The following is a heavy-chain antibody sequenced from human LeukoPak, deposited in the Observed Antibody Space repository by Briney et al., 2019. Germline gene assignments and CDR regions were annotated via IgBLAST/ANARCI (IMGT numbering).Heavy chain of an antibody. J-gene: IGHJ4*02. CDR1: GYTFTGYY. V-gene: IGHV1-2*02. CDR2: INPNSGGT. CDR3: ARGGLGGGENDY. D-gene: IGHD3-10*01. Sequence: ASVKVSCKASGYTFTGYYMHWVRQAPGQGLEWMGWINPNSGGTNYAQKFQGRVTMTRDTSISTAYMELRSLRSDDTAVYYCARGGLGGGENDYWGQGTLVTVSS.